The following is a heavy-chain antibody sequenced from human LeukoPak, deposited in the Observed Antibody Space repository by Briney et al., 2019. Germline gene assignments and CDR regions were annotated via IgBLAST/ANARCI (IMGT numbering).Heavy chain of an antibody. V-gene: IGHV1-69*01. CDR2: IIPIFGTA. Sequence: GSSVKVSFTASGGTFSSYAISWVRQAPGQGLEWMGGIIPIFGTANYAQKFQGRVTITADESTSTAYMELSSLRSEDTAVYYCARGLEDQLLYYYGMDVWGQGTTVTVSS. CDR3: ARGLEDQLLYYYGMDV. J-gene: IGHJ6*02. D-gene: IGHD2-2*01. CDR1: GGTFSSYA.